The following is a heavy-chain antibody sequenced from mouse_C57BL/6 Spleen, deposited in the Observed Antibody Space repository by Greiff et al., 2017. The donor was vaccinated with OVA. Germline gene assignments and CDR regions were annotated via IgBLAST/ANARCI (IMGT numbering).Heavy chain of an antibody. J-gene: IGHJ4*01. CDR3: ARWDYGNDDYAMDY. V-gene: IGHV1-82*01. Sequence: QVQLQQPGPELVKPGASVKLSCKASGYAFSSSWMHWVKQRPGKGLEWIGRIYPGDGDTNYNGKFKGKATLTADKSSSTAYMQLSSLTSEDSAVYVCARWDYGNDDYAMDYWGQGTSVTVSS. CDR1: GYAFSSSW. D-gene: IGHD2-2*01. CDR2: IYPGDGDT.